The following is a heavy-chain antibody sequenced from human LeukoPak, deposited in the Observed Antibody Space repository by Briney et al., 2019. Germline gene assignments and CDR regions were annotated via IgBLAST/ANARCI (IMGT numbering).Heavy chain of an antibody. V-gene: IGHV4-4*09. CDR2: IYTSGST. CDR1: GGSINSYY. J-gene: IGHJ6*03. D-gene: IGHD3-3*01. Sequence: PSETLSLTCTVSGGSINSYYWSWIRQPPGKGLEWIGYIYTSGSTNYNPSLKSRVTISVDTSKNQFSLKLSSVTGADTAVYYCARLRQGISSHPYDFWSGYYYMDVWGKGTTVTVSS. CDR3: ARLRQGISSHPYDFWSGYYYMDV.